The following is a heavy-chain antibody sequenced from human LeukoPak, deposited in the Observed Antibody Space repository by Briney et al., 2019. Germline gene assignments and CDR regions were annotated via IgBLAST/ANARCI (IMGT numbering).Heavy chain of an antibody. D-gene: IGHD6-19*01. J-gene: IGHJ4*02. CDR2: INHSGGT. CDR3: ARGAVAGTSPLDY. CDR1: GGSFSGYC. V-gene: IGHV4-34*01. Sequence: SETLSLTCAVYGGSFSGYCWSWIRQPPGKGLEWIGEINHSGGTNYNPSLMGRVTISVDTSKNQFSLKLTSVTAADTAVYYCARGAVAGTSPLDYWGQGTLVTVSS.